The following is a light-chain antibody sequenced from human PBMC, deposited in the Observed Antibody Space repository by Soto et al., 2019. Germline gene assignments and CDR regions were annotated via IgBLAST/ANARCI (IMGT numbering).Light chain of an antibody. V-gene: IGLV2-14*01. CDR2: EVS. CDR1: SSDIGGYNY. Sequence: QSVLTQPASVSESPGQSITISCSGTSSDIGGYNYVSWYQQHPGKAPKLMIYEVSNRPSGVSNRFSGSKSVSTASLTISGLQAEDEAVYYCSSYTATSTVVFGGGTKLTVL. CDR3: SSYTATSTVV. J-gene: IGLJ2*01.